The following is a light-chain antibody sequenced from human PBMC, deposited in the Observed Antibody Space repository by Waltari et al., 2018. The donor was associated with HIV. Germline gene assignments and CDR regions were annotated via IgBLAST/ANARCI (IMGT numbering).Light chain of an antibody. CDR2: GAF. CDR1: KTVGTN. J-gene: IGKJ4*01. Sequence: ETVMTQSPATVSVSPGDRVTLSCRASKTVGTNVAWYQQTLGQAPRLLIYVTSGAFTRAAGIPARFSGTGSGTDFTLTISSLESEDFAVYYCQQYATWPLTFCGGTRVAIK. CDR3: QQYATWPLT. V-gene: IGKV3-15*01.